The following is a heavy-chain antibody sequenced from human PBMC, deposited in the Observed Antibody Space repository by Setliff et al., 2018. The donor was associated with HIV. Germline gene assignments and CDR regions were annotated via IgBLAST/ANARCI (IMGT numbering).Heavy chain of an antibody. CDR2: IDQDESEI. CDR1: GFMFSKYW. J-gene: IGHJ4*02. V-gene: IGHV3-7*01. D-gene: IGHD6-19*01. Sequence: GGSLRLSCAASGFMFSKYWMSWVRQAPGKGLEWVATIDQDESEIYYVDSVKGRFTVSRDNAKNSLYLQMSSLRAEDTAVYYCARDRAYSSAKGYLDYWGQGTLVTVSS. CDR3: ARDRAYSSAKGYLDY.